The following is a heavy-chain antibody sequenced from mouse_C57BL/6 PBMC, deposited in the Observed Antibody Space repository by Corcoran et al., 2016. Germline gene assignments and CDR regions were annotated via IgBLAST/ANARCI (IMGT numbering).Heavy chain of an antibody. CDR3: VNFDSYNVSYYFDY. D-gene: IGHD2-12*01. CDR1: GYTFTESP. CDR2: IYTDTGEP. Sequence: QIQMVQSGPELKKPGEPVKISCKASGYTFTESPMHGEKQAPGKGFKWMGMIYTDTGEPTYAEEFKGLFAFSLETSASTAYLQINNLKNEDTATYFCVNFDSYNVSYYFDYWGQGITLTVSS. J-gene: IGHJ2*01. V-gene: IGHV9-1*01.